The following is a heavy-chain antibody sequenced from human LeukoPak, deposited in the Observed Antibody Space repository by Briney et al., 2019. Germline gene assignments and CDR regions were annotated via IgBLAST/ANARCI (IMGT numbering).Heavy chain of an antibody. CDR3: ARDQISSSLYKEPLDY. Sequence: PSGGSLRLSCAASGFTFSSYAMSWVRQAPGKGLEWVSAISGSGGSTYYADSVKGRFTISRDNSRNSLYLQMNSLRDEDTAVYYCARDQISSSLYKEPLDYWGQGTLVTVSS. CDR2: ISGSGGST. V-gene: IGHV3-23*01. CDR1: GFTFSSYA. J-gene: IGHJ4*02. D-gene: IGHD6-13*01.